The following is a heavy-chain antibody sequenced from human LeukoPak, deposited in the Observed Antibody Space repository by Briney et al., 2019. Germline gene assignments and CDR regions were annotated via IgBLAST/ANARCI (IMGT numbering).Heavy chain of an antibody. CDR2: IIPILGIA. V-gene: IGHV1-69*04. CDR1: GGTFSSYA. J-gene: IGHJ4*02. Sequence: ASVKVSCKASGGTFSSYAISWVRQAPGQGLEWMGRIIPILGIANYAQKFQGRVTITADKSTSTAYMELSSLRSEDTAVYYCARDDILTGYTPWGQGTLVTVSS. D-gene: IGHD3-9*01. CDR3: ARDDILTGYTP.